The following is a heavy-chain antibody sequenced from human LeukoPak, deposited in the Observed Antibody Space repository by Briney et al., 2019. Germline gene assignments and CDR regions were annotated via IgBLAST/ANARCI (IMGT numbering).Heavy chain of an antibody. CDR2: ISSSSSYI. D-gene: IGHD4-17*01. V-gene: IGHV3-21*01. J-gene: IGHJ4*02. CDR1: GFTFSSYS. CDR3: ARDYGDYGGYFDY. Sequence: GGSLRLSCAASGFTFSSYSMNWVRQAPGKGLEWVSSISSSSSYIYYADSVKGRFTISRDNAKNLLYLQMNSLRAEDTAVYYCARDYGDYGGYFDYWGQGTLVTVSS.